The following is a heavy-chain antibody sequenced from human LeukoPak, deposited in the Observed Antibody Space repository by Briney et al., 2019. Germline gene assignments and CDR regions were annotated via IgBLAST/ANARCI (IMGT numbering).Heavy chain of an antibody. Sequence: GGSLRLSCAASGFTFSSYWMSWVRQAPGKGLEWVANIKQDGSEKYYVDSVKGRFTISRDNAKNSLYLQMNSLRAEDTALYYCARAPLYNWNYGGFGDYWGQGTLVTVSS. CDR1: GFTFSSYW. CDR2: IKQDGSEK. J-gene: IGHJ4*02. CDR3: ARAPLYNWNYGGFGDY. V-gene: IGHV3-7*03. D-gene: IGHD1-7*01.